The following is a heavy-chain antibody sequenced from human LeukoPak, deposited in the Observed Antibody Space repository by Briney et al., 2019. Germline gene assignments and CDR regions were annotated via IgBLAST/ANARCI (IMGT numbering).Heavy chain of an antibody. CDR3: AKSPSVSDTSVGFDY. J-gene: IGHJ4*02. CDR1: GFTFSSYA. D-gene: IGHD6-19*01. CDR2: ISGSGGST. V-gene: IGHV3-23*01. Sequence: PGGSLRLSCAASGFTFSSYAISWVRQAPGKGLEWVSGISGSGGSTYYADSVKGRFTISRDNSKNTLYLQMNSLRAEDTAVYYCAKSPSVSDTSVGFDYWGQGTLVTVSS.